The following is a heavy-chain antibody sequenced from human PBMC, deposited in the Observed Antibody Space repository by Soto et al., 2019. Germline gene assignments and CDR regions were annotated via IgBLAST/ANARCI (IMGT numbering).Heavy chain of an antibody. V-gene: IGHV4-4*02. CDR2: IHHSGST. J-gene: IGHJ4*02. Sequence: PSETLSLTCAVSDDSVVGSTWWTWLRQSPGKGLEWIGEIHHSGSTNYNSDSSLRGRVTMSIDKSKNQFSLNLSPVTAADTAVYFCARAPFDYDVLTGYPTWGQGILVTV. CDR3: ARAPFDYDVLTGYPT. CDR1: DDSVVGSTW. D-gene: IGHD3-9*01.